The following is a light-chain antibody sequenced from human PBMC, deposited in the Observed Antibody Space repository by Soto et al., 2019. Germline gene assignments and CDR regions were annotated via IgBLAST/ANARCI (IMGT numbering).Light chain of an antibody. V-gene: IGKV1-17*01. CDR1: QSISSY. CDR3: LQFNNYPLT. Sequence: IQMTQSPSSLSASLGDRVTITCRASQSISSYLNWYQQKPGKAPKRLIYAASSLQSGVPSRFSGSGSGTEFTLTISSLQPEDFATYYCLQFNNYPLTFGGGTKVDI. J-gene: IGKJ4*01. CDR2: AAS.